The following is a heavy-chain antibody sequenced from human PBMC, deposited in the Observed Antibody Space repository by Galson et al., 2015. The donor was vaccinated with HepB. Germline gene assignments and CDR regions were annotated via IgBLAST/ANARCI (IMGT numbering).Heavy chain of an antibody. V-gene: IGHV3-23*01. CDR1: GFTFSSYA. D-gene: IGHD3-16*02. Sequence: SLRLSCAASGFTFSSYAMSWVRQAPGKGLEWVSAISGSGGSTYYADSVKGRFTISRDNSKNTLYLQMNSLRAEDTAVYYCAKDMFKELSIPGHSLYCGQRALAPVSS. J-gene: IGHJ4*02. CDR3: AKDMFKELSIPGHSLY. CDR2: ISGSGGST.